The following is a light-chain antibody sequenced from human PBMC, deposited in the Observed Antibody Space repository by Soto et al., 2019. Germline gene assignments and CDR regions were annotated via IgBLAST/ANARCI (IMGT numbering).Light chain of an antibody. CDR2: AAS. Sequence: IQLTQSPSSLSASVGDRVTITCRASQDIAIYLAWYQQEPGEAPKLLIYAASTLYGGVPSRFSGSGSGTDLALTITSLPAEDFATDDGEQLRRYPSTFGGGTKVEIK. J-gene: IGKJ4*01. CDR3: EQLRRYPST. V-gene: IGKV1-9*01. CDR1: QDIAIY.